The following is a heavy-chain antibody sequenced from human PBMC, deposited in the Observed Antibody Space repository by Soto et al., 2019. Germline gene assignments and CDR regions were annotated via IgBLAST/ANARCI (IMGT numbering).Heavy chain of an antibody. D-gene: IGHD2-15*01. J-gene: IGHJ3*01. CDR1: GYTLTLYY. Sequence: QVHLVQSGAEVKNPGASVKVSCKASGYTLTLYYMHWVRQAPGQGLEWMGIINPSAGNAGYAQKFPGRVTMTRDTSTSTVYMELSSLRYEDTAMYYCATYCSGGSCPPGPWNWGQGTMVTVS. V-gene: IGHV1-46*03. CDR2: INPSAGNA. CDR3: ATYCSGGSCPPGPWN.